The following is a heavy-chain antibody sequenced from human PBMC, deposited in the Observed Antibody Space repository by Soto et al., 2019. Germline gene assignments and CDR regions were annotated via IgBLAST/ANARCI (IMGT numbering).Heavy chain of an antibody. CDR2: IYYSGST. D-gene: IGHD6-13*01. J-gene: IGHJ5*02. Sequence: LSLTCTVSGGSISSGGYYWSWIRQHPGKGLEWIGYIYYSGSTYYNPSLKSRVTISVDTSKNQFSLKLSSVTAADTAVYYCARDRGIAAAGTIGTWFDPWGQGTLVTVSS. CDR3: ARDRGIAAAGTIGTWFDP. V-gene: IGHV4-31*03. CDR1: GGSISSGGYY.